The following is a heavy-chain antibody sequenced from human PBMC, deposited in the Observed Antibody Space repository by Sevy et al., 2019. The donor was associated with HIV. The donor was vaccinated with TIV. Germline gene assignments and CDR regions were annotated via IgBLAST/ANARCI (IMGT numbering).Heavy chain of an antibody. D-gene: IGHD6-13*01. CDR1: GGTFSSYA. Sequence: ASGKVSCKASGGTFSSYAINWVRQAPGQGLEWMGGIIPIFGTANYAQKFQGRVTITADESTSTAYMELSRLRSEDTAVYYCARGYTSSWGYAFDIWGQGTMVTVSS. CDR3: ARGYTSSWGYAFDI. CDR2: IIPIFGTA. V-gene: IGHV1-69*13. J-gene: IGHJ3*02.